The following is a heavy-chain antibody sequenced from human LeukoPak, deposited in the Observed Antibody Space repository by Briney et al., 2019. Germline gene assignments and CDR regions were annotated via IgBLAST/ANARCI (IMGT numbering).Heavy chain of an antibody. CDR2: INPNSGGT. D-gene: IGHD3-10*01. J-gene: IGHJ6*03. Sequence: ASVKVSCKTSGYTFTGYYMHWVRQAPGQGLEWMGRINPNSGGTNYAQKFQRRVTMTRDTSINTAYMELSRLTSDDTAVYYCARDGANKVRGVHYYYMDVWGKGTTVTVSS. CDR3: ARDGANKVRGVHYYYMDV. V-gene: IGHV1-2*06. CDR1: GYTFTGYY.